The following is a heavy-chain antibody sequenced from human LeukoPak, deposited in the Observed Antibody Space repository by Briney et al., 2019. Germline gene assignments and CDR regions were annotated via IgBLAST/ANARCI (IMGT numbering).Heavy chain of an antibody. Sequence: SETLSLACTVSGGSISSSSYYWSWIRQPAGKGLEGIGRIYVIGSTNYNPALKSRVTITMDKSKNQSSLKLSSVTAADTAVYYCAREGWERHHFDHWGQGTLVTVSS. CDR3: AREGWERHHFDH. D-gene: IGHD1-26*01. CDR1: GGSISSSSYY. V-gene: IGHV4-61*02. J-gene: IGHJ4*02. CDR2: IYVIGST.